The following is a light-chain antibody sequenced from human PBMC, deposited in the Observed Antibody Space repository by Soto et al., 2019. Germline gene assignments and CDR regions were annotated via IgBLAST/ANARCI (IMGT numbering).Light chain of an antibody. CDR2: EDD. Sequence: NFMLTQPHSVSESQGKTVTISCTRSSGNIGSNYVQWYQQRPGSAPTTLIYEDDQRPSGVPDRFSGSIDRSSNSASLTISGLKTEDEADYYCQSYDSSTPVVFGGGTKLTVL. CDR3: QSYDSSTPVV. CDR1: SGNIGSNY. J-gene: IGLJ2*01. V-gene: IGLV6-57*04.